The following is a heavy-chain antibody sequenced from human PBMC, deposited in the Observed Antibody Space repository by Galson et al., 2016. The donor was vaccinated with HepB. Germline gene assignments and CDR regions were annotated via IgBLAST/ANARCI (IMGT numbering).Heavy chain of an antibody. CDR2: TYYRSRWYS. D-gene: IGHD2-21*01. V-gene: IGHV6-1*01. CDR3: ARVFRVAIRPYYFDY. J-gene: IGHJ4*02. Sequence: CAISGDSVSSDRAAWNWIRQSPSRGLEWLGRTYYRSRWYSDYAVSVKSRITINPDTSKNQFSLQLNSVTPEDTAIYYSARVFRVAIRPYYFDYWGQGTLVTVSS. CDR1: GDSVSSDRAA.